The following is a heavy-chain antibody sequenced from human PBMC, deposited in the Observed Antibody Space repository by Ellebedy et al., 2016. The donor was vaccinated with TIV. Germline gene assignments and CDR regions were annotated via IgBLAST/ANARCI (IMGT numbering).Heavy chain of an antibody. V-gene: IGHV1-24*01. D-gene: IGHD3-22*01. CDR1: GYTLTELS. CDR2: FDPEDGEP. Sequence: AASVKVSCKVSGYTLTELSMHWVRQAPGKGLEWMGGFDPEDGEPIYAQKFQGRVAMTEDPSTDTAYLELSGLRSEDTAVYFCATGEGSAYYDNDGSRAYGHFDLWGRGTLVTVSS. CDR3: ATGEGSAYYDNDGSRAYGHFDL. J-gene: IGHJ2*01.